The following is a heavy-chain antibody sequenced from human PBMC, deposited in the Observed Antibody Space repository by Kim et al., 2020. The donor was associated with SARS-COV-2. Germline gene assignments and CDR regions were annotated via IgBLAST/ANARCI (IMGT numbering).Heavy chain of an antibody. CDR2: IANDRNTI. Sequence: WGSLRLSCAASGFTFSTYSMNWIRQAPGKGLEWVSYIANDRNTIYHADSVKGRFTISRDNAKNSLYLQMNSLRDDDTAVYYCARVRGGGSGYYDYWGQGALVTVSS. D-gene: IGHD3-3*01. V-gene: IGHV3-48*02. J-gene: IGHJ4*02. CDR1: GFTFSTYS. CDR3: ARVRGGGSGYYDY.